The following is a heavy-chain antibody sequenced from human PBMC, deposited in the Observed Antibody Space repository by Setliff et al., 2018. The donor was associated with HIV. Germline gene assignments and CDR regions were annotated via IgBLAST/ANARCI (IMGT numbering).Heavy chain of an antibody. D-gene: IGHD3-16*01. CDR1: GGSFNGYY. CDR3: ARAGGGGRWRHLSYWYFDL. V-gene: IGHV4-4*09. J-gene: IGHJ2*01. Sequence: PSETLSLTCAVYGGSFNGYYWSWIRQPPGKGLEWSGYIYTSGSTNYNPSHKRRVTISVDTSKNQFYLKLSSVTAADTAVYYCARAGGGGRWRHLSYWYFDLWGRGTLVTVSS. CDR2: IYTSGST.